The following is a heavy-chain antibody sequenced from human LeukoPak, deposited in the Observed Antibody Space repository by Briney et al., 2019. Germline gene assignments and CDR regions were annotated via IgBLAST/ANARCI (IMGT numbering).Heavy chain of an antibody. CDR1: GFTVSQNY. Sequence: GGSRRLSCAASGFTVSQNYMSWVRQAPGRGLEWVSLIYADGATHYADSVKGRFTISRDISKSTVYLQMNSLTAEDTAVYYCARSTASYDIWSGSSYWGQGTLVTVSS. V-gene: IGHV3-66*02. J-gene: IGHJ4*02. CDR2: IYADGAT. CDR3: ARSTASYDIWSGSSY. D-gene: IGHD3-3*01.